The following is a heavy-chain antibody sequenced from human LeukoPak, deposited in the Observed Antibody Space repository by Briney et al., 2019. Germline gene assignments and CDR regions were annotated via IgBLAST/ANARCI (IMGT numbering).Heavy chain of an antibody. D-gene: IGHD2-8*01. V-gene: IGHV1-2*02. CDR1: GFTFTAYF. Sequence: ASVKVSCKASGFTFTAYFMHWVRQAPGQGLEWMGWINSNSGDTNYAQKFKGRVTFTRDTSTSTAYMQLSSLTSDDTALYYCAREGLSLKHFDSWGQGTLVTVSS. CDR3: AREGLSLKHFDS. CDR2: INSNSGDT. J-gene: IGHJ4*02.